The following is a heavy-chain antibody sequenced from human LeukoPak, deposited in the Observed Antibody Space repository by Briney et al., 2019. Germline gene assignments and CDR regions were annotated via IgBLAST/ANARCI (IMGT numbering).Heavy chain of an antibody. D-gene: IGHD2-15*01. CDR2: ISYDGSNK. Sequence: AGGSLRLSCAASGFTFSSYAMHWVRQAPGKGLEWVAVISYDGSNKYYADSVKGRFTISRDNSKNTLYLQMNSLRAEDTAVYYCARDGDIVVVVVATSYYFDYWGQGTLVTVSS. CDR1: GFTFSSYA. V-gene: IGHV3-30-3*01. CDR3: ARDGDIVVVVVATSYYFDY. J-gene: IGHJ4*02.